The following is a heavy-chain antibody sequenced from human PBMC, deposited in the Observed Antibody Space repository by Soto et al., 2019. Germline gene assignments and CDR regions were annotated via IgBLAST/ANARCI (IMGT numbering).Heavy chain of an antibody. J-gene: IGHJ5*02. CDR2: IFQSGST. D-gene: IGHD6-19*01. V-gene: IGHV4-4*02. Sequence: PSETLSLTCVVSGGTISSPDWWTCVRQPPGKGLEWIGEIFQSGSTNYTPSLESRVTISVDKSKNQFSLTLTSVTAADTAVYFCARGRGRYSSGWSWFDPWGQGVLVTVSS. CDR1: GGTISSPDW. CDR3: ARGRGRYSSGWSWFDP.